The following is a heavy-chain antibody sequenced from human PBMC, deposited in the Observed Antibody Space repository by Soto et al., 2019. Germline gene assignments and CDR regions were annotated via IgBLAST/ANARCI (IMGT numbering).Heavy chain of an antibody. CDR3: ARYTTRQVLRYFDWLPDY. CDR2: INPSGGST. J-gene: IGHJ4*02. D-gene: IGHD3-9*01. V-gene: IGHV1-46*01. CDR1: GYTFTSYY. Sequence: GASVKVSCEASGYTFTSYYMHWVRQAPGQGLVLMGIINPSGGSTSYAQKFQGRVTMTRDTSTSTVYMELSSLRSEDTAVYYCARYTTRQVLRYFDWLPDYWGQGTLVTVSS.